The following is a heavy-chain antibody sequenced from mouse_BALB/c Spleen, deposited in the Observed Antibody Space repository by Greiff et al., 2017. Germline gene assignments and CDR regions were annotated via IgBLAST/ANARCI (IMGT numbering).Heavy chain of an antibody. D-gene: IGHD2-14*01. CDR3: ARRGYRYDRFAY. CDR2: ISTYSGNT. J-gene: IGHJ3*01. CDR1: GYTFTDYA. Sequence: QVHVKQSGPELVRPGVSVKISCKGSGYTFTDYAMHWVKQSHAKSLEWIGVISTYSGNTNYNQKFKGKATMTVDKSSSTAYMELARLTSEDSAIYYCARRGYRYDRFAYWGQGTLVTVSA. V-gene: IGHV1-67*01.